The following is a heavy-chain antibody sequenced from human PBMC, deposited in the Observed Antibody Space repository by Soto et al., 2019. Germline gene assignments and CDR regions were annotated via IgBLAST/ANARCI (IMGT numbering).Heavy chain of an antibody. CDR1: GFSFISYS. D-gene: IGHD3-3*01. V-gene: IGHV3-21*02. CDR3: VRDFGWYFRSGYMDV. Sequence: EVQLVESGGGLVKPGGSLRLSCAASGFSFISYSMNWVGRPPGKGLEWVSSINEDSSYIYYAHSLRGRFTISRDNAKDSLYLQMNSLRAEDTAVYYCVRDFGWYFRSGYMDVWGDGATVTVSS. J-gene: IGHJ6*03. CDR2: INEDSSYI.